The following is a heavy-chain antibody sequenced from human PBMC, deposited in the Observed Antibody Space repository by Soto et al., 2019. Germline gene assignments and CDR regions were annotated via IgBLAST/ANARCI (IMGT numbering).Heavy chain of an antibody. Sequence: QLQLQESGPGLVMPSETVSITCTVSGASISSNNYYWVWMRLTPGEGLEWVVSVSYSETSYYNPSLKSRISISVDTSKNQLSLRLNSVTASDTAVYYCGSQTSGRDYMDVWGEGTTVTVSS. D-gene: IGHD3-10*01. CDR3: GSQTSGRDYMDV. V-gene: IGHV4-39*01. CDR2: VSYSETS. J-gene: IGHJ6*03. CDR1: GASISSNNYY.